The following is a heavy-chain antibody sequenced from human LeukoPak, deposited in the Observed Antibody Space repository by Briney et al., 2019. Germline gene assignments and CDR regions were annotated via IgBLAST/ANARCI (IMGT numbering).Heavy chain of an antibody. CDR3: ARGGEVAATPGTLNWFDP. Sequence: SQTLSLTCAVSGGSISSGGYSWSWIRQPPGKGLEWIGYIYHSGSTYYNPSLKSRVTISVDRSKNQFSLKLSSVTAADTAVYYCARGGEVAATPGTLNWFDPWGQGTLVTVSS. CDR2: IYHSGST. D-gene: IGHD2-15*01. CDR1: GGSISSGGYS. J-gene: IGHJ5*02. V-gene: IGHV4-30-2*01.